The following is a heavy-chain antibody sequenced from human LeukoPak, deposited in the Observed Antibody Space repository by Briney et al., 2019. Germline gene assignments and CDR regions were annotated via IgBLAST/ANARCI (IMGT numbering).Heavy chain of an antibody. D-gene: IGHD6-13*01. CDR2: IIPIFGTA. J-gene: IGHJ5*01. CDR1: RGTLSSYA. CDR3: AREALAADGAYYS. Sequence: SVNVSCKDSRGTLSSYALSWVRPAPGQGREWMGGIIPIFGTANYAQNLQGRDSITADKTTSTAYMDQRTLRYEDTAVCFCAREALAADGAYYSRG. V-gene: IGHV1-69*06.